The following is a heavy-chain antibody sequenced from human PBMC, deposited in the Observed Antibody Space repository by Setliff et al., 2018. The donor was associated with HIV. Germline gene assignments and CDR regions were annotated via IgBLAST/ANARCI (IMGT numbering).Heavy chain of an antibody. CDR1: GGPISSGSYY. J-gene: IGHJ4*01. CDR3: ATSEWELIDY. CDR2: IYFSGRT. V-gene: IGHV4-39*01. Sequence: PSETLSLTCTVSGGPISSGSYYWDWIRQPAGKGLEWIGSIYFSGRTYYNPSLKSRVTMSVDTSKHQFSLNLNSVTAADTAVYFCATSEWELIDYWGHGILVTVSS. D-gene: IGHD1-26*01.